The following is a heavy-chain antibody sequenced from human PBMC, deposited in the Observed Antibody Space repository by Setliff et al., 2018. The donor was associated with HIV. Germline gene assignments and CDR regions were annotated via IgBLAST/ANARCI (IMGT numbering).Heavy chain of an antibody. CDR1: GGSISSYY. V-gene: IGHV4-59*12. J-gene: IGHJ6*03. D-gene: IGHD5-18*01. CDR2: IYYSGTT. CDR3: ARVKIVDTATITGLFYYHYIDV. Sequence: PSETLSLTCTVSGGSISSYYWSWIRQPPEKGLEWIGYIYYSGTTNYNPSLKSRVTISVDTSNNQFSLRLSSVAAADTAVYYCARVKIVDTATITGLFYYHYIDVWGKGTTVT.